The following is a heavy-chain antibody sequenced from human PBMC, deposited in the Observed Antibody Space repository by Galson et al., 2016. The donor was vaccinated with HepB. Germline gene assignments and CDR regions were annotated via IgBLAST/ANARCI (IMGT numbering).Heavy chain of an antibody. CDR1: GFTFSPYS. CDR3: ARDSMEQQLVPPQYYYYMDV. J-gene: IGHJ6*03. Sequence: SLRLSCAASGFTFSPYSMNWVRQAPGKGLEWVSSISSSSTYIYYGDSVKGRFTISRDNAKNSLYLQMNSLRAEDTAVYYCARDSMEQQLVPPQYYYYMDVWGKGTTVTVSS. D-gene: IGHD6-13*01. V-gene: IGHV3-21*06. CDR2: ISSSSTYI.